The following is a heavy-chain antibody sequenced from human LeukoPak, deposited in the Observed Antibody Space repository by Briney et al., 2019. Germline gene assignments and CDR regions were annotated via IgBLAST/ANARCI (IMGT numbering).Heavy chain of an antibody. D-gene: IGHD5-12*01. J-gene: IGHJ4*02. CDR3: GRETTSGYEPPFDY. V-gene: IGHV1-2*02. Sequence: GASVKVSCKASGYTVTGYYMHWVRQAPGQGLEWMGWINLNSGGTNYAQKLQGRVTMTRDTSISTAYMELSRLRSDDSAVYCAGRETTSGYEPPFDYWGQGTLVTVSS. CDR2: INLNSGGT. CDR1: GYTVTGYY.